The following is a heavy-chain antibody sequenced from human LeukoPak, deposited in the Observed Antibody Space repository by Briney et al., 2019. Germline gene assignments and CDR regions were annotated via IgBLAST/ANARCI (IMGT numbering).Heavy chain of an antibody. V-gene: IGHV4-59*01. Sequence: SGTLSLTCTVSGGSISSYYWSWIRQPPGKGLEWIGYIYYSGSTNYNPSLKSRVTISVDTSKNQFSLKLSSVTAADTAVYYCARRHDYGDFDYWGQGTLVTVSS. CDR1: GGSISSYY. CDR2: IYYSGST. CDR3: ARRHDYGDFDY. D-gene: IGHD4-17*01. J-gene: IGHJ4*02.